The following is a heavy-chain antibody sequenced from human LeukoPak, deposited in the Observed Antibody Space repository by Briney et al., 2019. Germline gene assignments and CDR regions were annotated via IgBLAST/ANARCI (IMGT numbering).Heavy chain of an antibody. Sequence: GASVKVTCKASGYTFTGYYMHWVRQAPGQGLEWMGRINPNSGGTNYAQKFQGRVTMTRDTSISTAYMELSRLRSDDTAVYYCARSPYYDSSGYYYFDYWGQGTLVTVSS. D-gene: IGHD3-22*01. V-gene: IGHV1-2*06. CDR3: ARSPYYDSSGYYYFDY. CDR1: GYTFTGYY. CDR2: INPNSGGT. J-gene: IGHJ4*02.